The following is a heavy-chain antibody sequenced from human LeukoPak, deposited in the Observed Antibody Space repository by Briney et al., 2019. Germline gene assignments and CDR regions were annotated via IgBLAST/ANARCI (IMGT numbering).Heavy chain of an antibody. J-gene: IGHJ4*02. Sequence: SETLSLTCTVSGGSISSYYWSWIRQPPGKGLEWIGYIYYSGSTNYNPSLKSRVTISVDTSKNQFSLKLSSVTAADTAVYYCAGWDDFWSGYWYWGQGTLVTVSS. CDR3: AGWDDFWSGYWY. CDR1: GGSISSYY. V-gene: IGHV4-59*01. D-gene: IGHD3-3*01. CDR2: IYYSGST.